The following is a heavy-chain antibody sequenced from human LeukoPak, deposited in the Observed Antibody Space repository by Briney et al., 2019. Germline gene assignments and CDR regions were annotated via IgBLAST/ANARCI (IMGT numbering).Heavy chain of an antibody. V-gene: IGHV5-51*01. Sequence: GESLKISCKGSGYSFTSYWIGWVRQMPGKGLEWMGIIYPGDSDTRYSPSFQGQVTISADKSISTAYLQWSSLKASVTAMYYCARLGVIPAATPDYYYYMDVWGKGTTVTVSS. CDR1: GYSFTSYW. D-gene: IGHD2-2*01. J-gene: IGHJ6*03. CDR2: IYPGDSDT. CDR3: ARLGVIPAATPDYYYYMDV.